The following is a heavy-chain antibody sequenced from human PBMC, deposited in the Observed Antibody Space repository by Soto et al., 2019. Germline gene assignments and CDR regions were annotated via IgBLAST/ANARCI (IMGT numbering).Heavy chain of an antibody. CDR3: ARAGEYSSSSDYYYGMDV. V-gene: IGHV1-69*13. D-gene: IGHD6-6*01. J-gene: IGHJ6*02. CDR1: GGTFSSYA. Sequence: SVKASCKASGGTFSSYAISWVRQPPGQGLEWMGGIIPIFGTPNYAQKFQGRVTITANESPSTAYRELSSLRSEDTAVYYCARAGEYSSSSDYYYGMDVWGQGTTVTVSS. CDR2: IIPIFGTP.